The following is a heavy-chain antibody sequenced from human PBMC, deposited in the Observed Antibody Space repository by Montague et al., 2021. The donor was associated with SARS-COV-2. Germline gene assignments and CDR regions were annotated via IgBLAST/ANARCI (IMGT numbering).Heavy chain of an antibody. D-gene: IGHD3-22*01. Sequence: SETLSLTCTVSGASISRSSYYWGWIRQPPGKGLEWIGNIYYSGNTHYNPSLKSRVTMSVDRSRNQFSLKLTSVTAADTAVYYCARPAAYSSGEIDSWGQGTLVTVSS. V-gene: IGHV4-39*07. J-gene: IGHJ5*01. CDR3: ARPAAYSSGEIDS. CDR2: IYYSGNT. CDR1: GASISRSSYY.